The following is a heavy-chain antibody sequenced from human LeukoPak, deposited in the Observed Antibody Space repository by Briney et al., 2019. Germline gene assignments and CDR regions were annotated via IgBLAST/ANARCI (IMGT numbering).Heavy chain of an antibody. D-gene: IGHD3-10*01. J-gene: IGHJ6*03. Sequence: PSQTLSLTCTVSGGSISSGSYYWSWIRQPAGKGLEWIGLIYTSGSTNYNPSLKSRVTISVDTSKNQFSLKLSSVTAADTAVYYCARDLYGSGSYFYYYYYMDVWGKGTTVTISS. CDR1: GGSISSGSYY. CDR3: ARDLYGSGSYFYYYYYMDV. V-gene: IGHV4-61*02. CDR2: IYTSGST.